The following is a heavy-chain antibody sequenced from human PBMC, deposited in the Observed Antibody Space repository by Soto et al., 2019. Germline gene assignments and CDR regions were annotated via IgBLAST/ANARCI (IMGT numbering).Heavy chain of an antibody. J-gene: IGHJ6*02. D-gene: IGHD3-22*01. Sequence: AASVKVSCKASGYTFTSYGISWVRQAPGQGLEWMGWISAYNGNTNYAQKLQGRVTMTTDTSTSTAYMELRSLRSDDTAVYYCARFLYDSSGYYYLNYYYYGMDVWGQGTTVTVSS. V-gene: IGHV1-18*01. CDR1: GYTFTSYG. CDR3: ARFLYDSSGYYYLNYYYYGMDV. CDR2: ISAYNGNT.